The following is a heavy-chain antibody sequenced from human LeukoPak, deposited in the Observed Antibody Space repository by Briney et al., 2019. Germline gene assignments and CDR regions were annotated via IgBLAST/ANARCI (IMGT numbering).Heavy chain of an antibody. D-gene: IGHD3-22*01. CDR2: MNPNSGNT. Sequence: ASVKVSCKASGYTFTSYDINWVRQATGQGLELMGWMNPNSGNTGYAQKFQGRVTMTRNTSISTAYMELSSLRSEDTAVYYCARRDYYDSSGPGLDNWFDPWGQGTLVTVSS. J-gene: IGHJ5*02. CDR3: ARRDYYDSSGPGLDNWFDP. V-gene: IGHV1-8*01. CDR1: GYTFTSYD.